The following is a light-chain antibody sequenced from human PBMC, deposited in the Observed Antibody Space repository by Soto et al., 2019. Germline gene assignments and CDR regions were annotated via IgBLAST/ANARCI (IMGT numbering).Light chain of an antibody. CDR1: ESIGRF. Sequence: DIQMTQSPSSLSASVGDRVTITCRASESIGRFLNWYQQKPGKAPKFLIYAASSLQSGVPSRFSGSGSGTDFTLTISSLQPEDFATYYCQHSYSTPYTFGQGTKLEIK. J-gene: IGKJ2*01. V-gene: IGKV1-39*01. CDR2: AAS. CDR3: QHSYSTPYT.